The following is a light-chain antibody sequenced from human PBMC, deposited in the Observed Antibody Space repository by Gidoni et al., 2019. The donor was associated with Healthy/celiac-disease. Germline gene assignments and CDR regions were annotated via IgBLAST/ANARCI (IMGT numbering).Light chain of an antibody. CDR2: EGS. V-gene: IGLV2-23*01. Sequence: QSALTQPASVSGSPGQSITISCTGTSSDVGSYNLVSWYQQPPGKAPNLMIYEGSKRPSGVSNRFSGSKSCNTASLTISGLQAEDEADYYCCSYAGSSSPVVFGGGTKLTVL. J-gene: IGLJ2*01. CDR3: CSYAGSSSPVV. CDR1: SSDVGSYNL.